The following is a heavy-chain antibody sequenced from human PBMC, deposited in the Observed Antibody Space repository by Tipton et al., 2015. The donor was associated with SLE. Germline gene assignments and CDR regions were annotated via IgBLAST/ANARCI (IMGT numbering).Heavy chain of an antibody. CDR1: GGSISSNHNY. V-gene: IGHV4-61*02. J-gene: IGHJ6*03. CDR2: IHTSGST. CDR3: GRAAGYSYGYNYYYIDV. D-gene: IGHD5-18*01. Sequence: TLSLTCTVSGGSISSNHNYWSWIRQPAGKGLEWIGRIHTSGSTNYNPSLKSRVTISVDTSKNQLSLKLSSVTAADTSVYYCGRAAGYSYGYNYYYIDVWGKGTTVTVSS.